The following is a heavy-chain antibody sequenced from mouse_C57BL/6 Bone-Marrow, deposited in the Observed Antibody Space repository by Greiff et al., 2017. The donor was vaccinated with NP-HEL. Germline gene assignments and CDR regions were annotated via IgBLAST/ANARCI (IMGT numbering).Heavy chain of an antibody. D-gene: IGHD3-3*01. CDR3: ARGGWAWFAY. V-gene: IGHV5-17*01. Sequence: EVQRVESGGGLVKPGGSLKLSCAASGFTFSDYGMHWVRQAPEKGLEWVAYISSGGSTIYYADTVKGRFTLSRDNAKNTLFLQMTSLRSEDTAMYYCARGGWAWFAYWGQGTLVTVSA. J-gene: IGHJ3*01. CDR2: ISSGGSTI. CDR1: GFTFSDYG.